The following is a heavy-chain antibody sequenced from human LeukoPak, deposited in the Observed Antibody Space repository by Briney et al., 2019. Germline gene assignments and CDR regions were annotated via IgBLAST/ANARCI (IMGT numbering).Heavy chain of an antibody. CDR2: ISGSRGRA. D-gene: IGHD2-21*02. J-gene: IGHJ4*02. CDR3: AKGVTGRRTNYLDY. Sequence: GGSLRLSCAASGFTFSSYTMCWVRPGPGKGRGWVSPISGSRGRACSADSVKRRCTISRDNAKNTLYLQMNSLRAEDTAVYYCAKGVTGRRTNYLDYWGQGTLVTVSS. CDR1: GFTFSSYT. V-gene: IGHV3-23*01.